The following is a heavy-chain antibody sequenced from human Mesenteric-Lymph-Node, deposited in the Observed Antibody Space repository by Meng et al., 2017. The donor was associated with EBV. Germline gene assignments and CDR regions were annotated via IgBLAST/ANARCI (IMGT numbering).Heavy chain of an antibody. Sequence: QWKLMKSGPGRVKPSGTLSLTCAVSGASSFTSNWWSWVRQTPGKGLEWIGEVFHSGSTNYNPSLKSRVTISVDKSKNQFSLEVTSVTAADAAVYYCVRGLGGSGNYYFDYWGQGTLVTVPQ. V-gene: IGHV4-4*02. D-gene: IGHD3-10*01. CDR3: VRGLGGSGNYYFDY. J-gene: IGHJ4*02. CDR1: GASSFTSNW. CDR2: VFHSGST.